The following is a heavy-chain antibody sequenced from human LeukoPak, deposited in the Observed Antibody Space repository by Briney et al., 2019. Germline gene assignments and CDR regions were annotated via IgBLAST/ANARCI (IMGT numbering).Heavy chain of an antibody. CDR2: IGTGGHT. Sequence: GGSLRLSCSASGFTFSNYDMHWVRQEKGKGLEWVSSIGTGGHTYYAPSVKGRFTISRENAKNSLYLQMNSLRAGDTAIYYCTRGGLEAPCVVWGQGTMVAVSS. CDR3: TRGGLEAPCVV. CDR1: GFTFSNYD. D-gene: IGHD5-24*01. V-gene: IGHV3-13*01. J-gene: IGHJ3*01.